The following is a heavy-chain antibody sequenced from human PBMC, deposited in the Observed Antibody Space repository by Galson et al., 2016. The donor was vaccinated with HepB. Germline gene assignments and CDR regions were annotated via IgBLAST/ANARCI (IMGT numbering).Heavy chain of an antibody. CDR3: ATGGYCTITTCYYCAY. J-gene: IGHJ4*02. Sequence: SLRLSCAASGFSFSDYAMNWVRQAPGKGLEWVSAISNSGDITYYADSVKGRFTISRDNSKNTLYVQMNSLRAEDTAVYYCATGGYCTITTCYYCAYWGQGTLVTVSS. D-gene: IGHD2-2*01. V-gene: IGHV3-23*01. CDR1: GFSFSDYA. CDR2: ISNSGDIT.